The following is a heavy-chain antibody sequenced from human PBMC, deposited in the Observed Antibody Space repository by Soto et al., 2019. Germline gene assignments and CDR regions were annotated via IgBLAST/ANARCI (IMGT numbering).Heavy chain of an antibody. J-gene: IGHJ4*02. D-gene: IGHD2-2*02. Sequence: GGSLRLSCAASGFTVSNNYMSWVRQAPGKGLEWVSLIYSGGSTFYADSVKGRFTISRDNSKNTLFLQMNSLRAEDTAVYFCATYTSLDYWGQGTLVTVS. V-gene: IGHV3-53*01. CDR3: ATYTSLDY. CDR2: IYSGGST. CDR1: GFTVSNNY.